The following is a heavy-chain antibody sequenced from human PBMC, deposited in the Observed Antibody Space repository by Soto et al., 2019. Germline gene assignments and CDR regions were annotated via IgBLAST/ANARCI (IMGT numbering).Heavy chain of an antibody. CDR2: IIPIFGTA. CDR3: ASTYGSGSYIFDYYYYGMDV. D-gene: IGHD3-10*01. J-gene: IGHJ6*02. V-gene: IGHV1-69*13. Sequence: SVKVSCKASGGTFSSYAISWVRQAPGQGLEWMGGIIPIFGTANYAQKFLGRVTITADESTSTAYMELSSLRSEDTAVYYCASTYGSGSYIFDYYYYGMDVWGQGTTVTVSS. CDR1: GGTFSSYA.